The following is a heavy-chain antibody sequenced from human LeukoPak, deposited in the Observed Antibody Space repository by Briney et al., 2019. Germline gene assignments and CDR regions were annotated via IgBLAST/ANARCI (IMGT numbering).Heavy chain of an antibody. CDR3: ATGPGYYYDY. CDR2: INSDGSST. D-gene: IGHD7-27*01. CDR1: GFTFSSYW. J-gene: IGHJ4*02. V-gene: IGHV3-74*01. Sequence: EGSLRLSCATSGFTFSSYWMHWVRQAPGKGLVWVSRINSDGSSTTYADSVKGRFTISRDNAKNTVYLQMNSLRAEDTAVYYCATGPGYYYDYWGQGTLVTVSS.